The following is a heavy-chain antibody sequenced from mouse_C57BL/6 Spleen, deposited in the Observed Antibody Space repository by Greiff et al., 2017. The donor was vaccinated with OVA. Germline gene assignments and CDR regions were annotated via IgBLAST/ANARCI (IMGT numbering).Heavy chain of an antibody. J-gene: IGHJ2*01. V-gene: IGHV1-61*01. CDR1: GYTFTSYW. Sequence: VQLQQSGAELVRPGSSVKLSCKASGYTFTSYWMDWVKQRPGQGLEWIGNIYPSDSETHYNQKFKDKATLTVDKSSSTAYMQLSSLTSEDSAVYYCARSNDYYFDYWGQGTTLTVSS. CDR3: ARSNDYYFDY. CDR2: IYPSDSET.